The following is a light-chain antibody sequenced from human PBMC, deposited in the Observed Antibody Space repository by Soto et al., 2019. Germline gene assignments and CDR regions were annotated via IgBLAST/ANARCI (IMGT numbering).Light chain of an antibody. V-gene: IGKV1-39*01. Sequence: DIQMTQSPSSLSASVGDRVTITCRASQTICSSLNWYQQKPGKAPDLLIYAASNLQSGVPSRFSGSGSGSDFTLTISSLQPEDFATYYCQQSYSSPPMYTFGQGTRLEIK. CDR3: QQSYSSPPMYT. CDR1: QTICSS. J-gene: IGKJ2*01. CDR2: AAS.